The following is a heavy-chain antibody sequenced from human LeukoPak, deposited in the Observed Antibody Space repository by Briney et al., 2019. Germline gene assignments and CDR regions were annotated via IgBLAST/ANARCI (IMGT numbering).Heavy chain of an antibody. V-gene: IGHV1-8*01. Sequence: ASVKVSCKASGYTFTRYDINWVRQATGQGVEWMGWMNPNSGNTGYAQKFQGRVTMTRNTSISTAYMELSSLRSEDTAVYYCARGLFYPRFWPYYYYYYMDVWGKGTTVTVSS. J-gene: IGHJ6*03. D-gene: IGHD3-3*01. CDR1: GYTFTRYD. CDR2: MNPNSGNT. CDR3: ARGLFYPRFWPYYYYYYMDV.